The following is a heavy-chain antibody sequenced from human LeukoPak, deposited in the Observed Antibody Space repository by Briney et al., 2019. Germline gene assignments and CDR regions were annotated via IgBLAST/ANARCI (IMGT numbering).Heavy chain of an antibody. D-gene: IGHD2-15*01. CDR2: ITSSGGST. V-gene: IGHV3-23*01. CDR3: VRDRWVAPLYYFDY. J-gene: IGHJ4*02. Sequence: GSLGLSCAASQFLFSTYAMSWVRQPPGKGLEWVSGITSSGGSTYYADSVRGRFTISRDNSKNTLYLQMNSLRVEDTAVYYCVRDRWVAPLYYFDYWSQGTLVTVSS. CDR1: QFLFSTYA.